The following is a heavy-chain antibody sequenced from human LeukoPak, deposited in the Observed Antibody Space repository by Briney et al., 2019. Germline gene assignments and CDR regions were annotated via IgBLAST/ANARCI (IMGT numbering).Heavy chain of an antibody. CDR2: IKYDGSDK. V-gene: IGHV3-7*01. CDR1: GFTFSSYS. D-gene: IGHD1-26*01. Sequence: GGSLRLSCAASGFTFSSYSMNWVRQAPGTGLEWVANIKYDGSDKYYVDSVKGRFTISRDDAKNSLYLQMNSLRAEDTAVYYCVGQTRAVGVTRSFWGQGTLVTVSS. CDR3: VGQTRAVGVTRSF. J-gene: IGHJ4*02.